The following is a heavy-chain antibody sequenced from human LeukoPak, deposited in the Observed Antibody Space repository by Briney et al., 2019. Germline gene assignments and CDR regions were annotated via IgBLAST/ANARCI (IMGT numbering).Heavy chain of an antibody. CDR2: IYYSGST. J-gene: IGHJ4*02. D-gene: IGHD3-9*01. CDR3: ARDYDILTGYYTPFDY. V-gene: IGHV4-59*12. CDR1: GGSISSYY. Sequence: SETLSLTCTVSGGSISSYYWSWIRQPPGKGLEWIGYIYYSGSTNYNPSLKSRVTISVDTSKNQFSLKLSSVTAADTAVYYCARDYDILTGYYTPFDYWGQGTLVTVSS.